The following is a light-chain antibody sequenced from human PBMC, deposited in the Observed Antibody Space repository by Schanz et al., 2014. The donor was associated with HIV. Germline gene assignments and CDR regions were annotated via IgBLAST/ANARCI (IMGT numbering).Light chain of an antibody. CDR2: GNT. Sequence: QSVLTQPPSVSGAPGQRVTISCTGNSSNIGADYEVHWYQQLPGTAPKLLINGNTNRPSGVPDRFSGSKSGTSASLAITGLQPEDEADYYCQSFDIGLGGAIFGGGTKLTVL. J-gene: IGLJ2*01. CDR1: SSNIGADYE. CDR3: QSFDIGLGGAI. V-gene: IGLV1-40*01.